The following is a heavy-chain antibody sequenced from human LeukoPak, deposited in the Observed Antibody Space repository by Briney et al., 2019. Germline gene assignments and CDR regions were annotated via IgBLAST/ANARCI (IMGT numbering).Heavy chain of an antibody. CDR2: ISAYNGNT. CDR3: AREGGWEPLDY. V-gene: IGHV1-18*04. Sequence: ASVKVSCNVSGYSFSNYGISWVRQAPGQGPEWMGWISAYNGNTNYAQKFQGRLIMTTDTSTSTAYMELRSLRSDDTAVYYCAREGGWEPLDYWGQGTLVTVSS. CDR1: GYSFSNYG. J-gene: IGHJ4*02. D-gene: IGHD1-26*01.